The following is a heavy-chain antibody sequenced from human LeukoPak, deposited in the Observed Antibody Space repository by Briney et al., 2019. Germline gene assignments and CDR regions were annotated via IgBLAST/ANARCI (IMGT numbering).Heavy chain of an antibody. V-gene: IGHV4-59*08. Sequence: PSETLSLTCTVSGGSISSYYWSWIRQPPGKGLEWIGYIYYSGSTNYNPSLKSRVTISVDTSKNQFSLKLSTVTAADTAVYYCARLSSSWYNPNLFDPWGQGTLVTVSS. CDR3: ARLSSSWYNPNLFDP. CDR1: GGSISSYY. J-gene: IGHJ5*02. D-gene: IGHD6-13*01. CDR2: IYYSGST.